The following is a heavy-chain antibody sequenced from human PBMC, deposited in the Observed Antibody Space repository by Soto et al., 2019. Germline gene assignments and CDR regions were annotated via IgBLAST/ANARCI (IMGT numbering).Heavy chain of an antibody. V-gene: IGHV3-53*01. Sequence: EVQLVESGGGLIQPGGSLRLSCAASGFTVSSDYMSWVRQAPGKGLEWVSVIYSAGSTYYADSVKGRFTISRDNSNNTLYLQMNSLRAEDTAVYYCARASGSRLFDYWGQGTLVSVSS. CDR1: GFTVSSDY. CDR2: IYSAGST. CDR3: ARASGSRLFDY. D-gene: IGHD1-26*01. J-gene: IGHJ4*02.